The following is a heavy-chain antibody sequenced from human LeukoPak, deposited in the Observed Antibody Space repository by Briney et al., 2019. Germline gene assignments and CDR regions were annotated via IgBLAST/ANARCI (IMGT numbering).Heavy chain of an antibody. Sequence: SVKVSCKASGGTFSSYAISWVRQAPGQGLEWMGRIIPIFGTANYAQKFQGRVTITTDESTSTAYMELSSLRSEDTAVYYCARDYGASYDSSGYSRLGYWGQGTLVTVSS. CDR3: ARDYGASYDSSGYSRLGY. J-gene: IGHJ4*02. CDR2: IIPIFGTA. V-gene: IGHV1-69*05. CDR1: GGTFSSYA. D-gene: IGHD3-22*01.